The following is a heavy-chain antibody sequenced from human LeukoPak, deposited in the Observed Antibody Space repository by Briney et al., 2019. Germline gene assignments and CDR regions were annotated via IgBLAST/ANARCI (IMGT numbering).Heavy chain of an antibody. J-gene: IGHJ5*02. CDR3: ARGYCSSTSCSNWFDP. D-gene: IGHD2-2*01. CDR1: GYTFTSYD. Sequence: GASVKVSCKASGYTFTSYDINWVRQATGQGLEWMGWTNPNSGNTGYAQKFQGRVTMTRNTSISTAYMELSSLRSEDTAVYYCARGYCSSTSCSNWFDPWGQGTLVTVSS. V-gene: IGHV1-8*01. CDR2: TNPNSGNT.